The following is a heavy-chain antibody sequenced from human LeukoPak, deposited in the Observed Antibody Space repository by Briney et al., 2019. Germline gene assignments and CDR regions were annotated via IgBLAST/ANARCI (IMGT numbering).Heavy chain of an antibody. CDR1: GFSFRHYG. Sequence: GGSRRLSCAASGFSFRHYGMYWVRQAPGKELEWVSFIRDDGDAQYYADSVKGRFTISRDNSNNALFLQMNGLRAEDTAVYYCAKLSYDFMDAYYYYYMGVWGKGTTVAVSS. D-gene: IGHD2/OR15-2a*01. CDR3: AKLSYDFMDAYYYYYMGV. V-gene: IGHV3-30*02. CDR2: IRDDGDAQ. J-gene: IGHJ6*03.